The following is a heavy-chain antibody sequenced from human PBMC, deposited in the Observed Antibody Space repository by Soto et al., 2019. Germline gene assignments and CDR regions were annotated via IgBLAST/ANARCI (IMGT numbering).Heavy chain of an antibody. J-gene: IGHJ4*02. Sequence: QITLKESGPTLVKPTQTLTLTCTFSGFSISTSGVGVGWIRQPPGKALEWLAFTYWDDDNRYNPSLKSRLTVAKDTSKTLVVLLMTSMDPVDTATYYCAHRRGWYNWDDGYFDYWGQVTLVTVSS. CDR1: GFSISTSGVG. D-gene: IGHD1-20*01. V-gene: IGHV2-5*02. CDR3: AHRRGWYNWDDGYFDY. CDR2: TYWDDDN.